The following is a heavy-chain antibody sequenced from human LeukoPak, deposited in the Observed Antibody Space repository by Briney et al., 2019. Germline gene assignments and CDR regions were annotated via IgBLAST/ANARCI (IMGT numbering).Heavy chain of an antibody. CDR3: ARDHRSYSGSYDY. Sequence: GASVKVSCKASGYTFTGYYMHWVRQAPGQGLEWMGWINPNSGGTNYAQKFQGRVTLTRDTSISTAYMELSRLRSDDTAVYYCARDHRSYSGSYDYWGQGTLVTVSS. J-gene: IGHJ4*02. V-gene: IGHV1-2*02. CDR2: INPNSGGT. D-gene: IGHD1-26*01. CDR1: GYTFTGYY.